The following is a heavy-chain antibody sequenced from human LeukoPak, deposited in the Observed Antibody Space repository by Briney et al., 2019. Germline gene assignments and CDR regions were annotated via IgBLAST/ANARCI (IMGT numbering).Heavy chain of an antibody. CDR2: ISGSGGST. V-gene: IGHV3-23*01. D-gene: IGHD2-2*01. J-gene: IGHJ4*02. Sequence: PGGSLRLSCAASGFTFSSYAMSWVRQAPGKGLEWVSAISGSGGSTYYADSVKGRFTISRDNSKNTLYLQMNSLRAEDTAVYYCAKVETEDCSSTSCASPIGGIFGYWGQGTLVTVSS. CDR1: GFTFSSYA. CDR3: AKVETEDCSSTSCASPIGGIFGY.